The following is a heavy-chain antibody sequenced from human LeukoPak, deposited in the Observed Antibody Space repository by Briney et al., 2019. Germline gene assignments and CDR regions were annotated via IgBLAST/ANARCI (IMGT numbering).Heavy chain of an antibody. CDR1: GFTFNTYA. J-gene: IGHJ4*02. CDR2: INDAGRTT. Sequence: GGSLRLSCATSGFTFNTYAMNWVRPAPGKGLEWVSTINDAGRTTYYADSVKGRFTISRDNSKNTVYLQMNNLRAEDTALYYCTNQPILAGSIDSWGQGTLVTVSS. D-gene: IGHD3-9*01. CDR3: TNQPILAGSIDS. V-gene: IGHV3-23*01.